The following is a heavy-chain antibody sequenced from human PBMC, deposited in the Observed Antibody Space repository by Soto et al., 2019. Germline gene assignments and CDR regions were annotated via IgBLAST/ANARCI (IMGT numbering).Heavy chain of an antibody. CDR3: ARDVWTATRSSLFDY. CDR1: GFTFSSYG. Sequence: GGSLRLSCAASGFTFSSYGMHWVRQAPGKGLEWVAVIWYDGSNKYYADSVKGRFTISRDNSKNTLYLQMNSLRAEDTAVYYCARDVWTATRSSLFDYWGQGTLVTVSS. CDR2: IWYDGSNK. V-gene: IGHV3-33*01. D-gene: IGHD6-25*01. J-gene: IGHJ4*02.